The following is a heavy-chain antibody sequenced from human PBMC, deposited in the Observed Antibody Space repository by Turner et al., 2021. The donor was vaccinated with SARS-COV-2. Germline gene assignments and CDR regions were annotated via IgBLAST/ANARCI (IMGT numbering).Heavy chain of an antibody. CDR3: ASQASSFWYYYFDS. V-gene: IGHV4-39*01. J-gene: IGHJ4*02. CDR1: GGSISRNYY. Sequence: QLQLQESGPGLVNSSETLSLTCPVSGGSISRNYYCGWIRQPPGKRLEWIGSIYYSWTTDYNPSLRSRVTISVDTSKNQFSLKMSSVTAAETALYYCASQASSFWYYYFDSWGQGTLVTVSS. D-gene: IGHD6-13*01. CDR2: IYYSWTT.